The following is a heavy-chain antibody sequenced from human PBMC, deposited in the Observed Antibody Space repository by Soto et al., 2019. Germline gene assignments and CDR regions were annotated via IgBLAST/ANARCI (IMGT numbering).Heavy chain of an antibody. D-gene: IGHD3-10*01. Sequence: SETLSLTCVVSCDSTGSSNWWSWVRQPPGQGLEWIGEIYHSGSTNYNPSLKSRVSMSVNRFKNHFSLKLTSVTAADTAVYFCARRRVRGVIATWFDPWGQGAL. J-gene: IGHJ5*02. CDR2: IYHSGST. CDR3: ARRRVRGVIATWFDP. CDR1: CDSTGSSNW. V-gene: IGHV4-4*02.